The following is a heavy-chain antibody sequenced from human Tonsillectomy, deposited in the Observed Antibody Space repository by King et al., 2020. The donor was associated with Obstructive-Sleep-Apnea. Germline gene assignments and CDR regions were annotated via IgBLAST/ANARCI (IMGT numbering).Heavy chain of an antibody. CDR3: AKDLNSRYDILTGYYGFDP. D-gene: IGHD3-9*01. J-gene: IGHJ5*02. Sequence: VQLVESGGGLVQPGGSLRLSCAASGFTFSSYAMNWVRQAPGKGLEWVSAIRGSGGSTYYADSVKGRFTISRDHSENTLYLQMNSLRAEDTAVYYCAKDLNSRYDILTGYYGFDPWGQGTLVTVSS. V-gene: IGHV3-23*04. CDR2: IRGSGGST. CDR1: GFTFSSYA.